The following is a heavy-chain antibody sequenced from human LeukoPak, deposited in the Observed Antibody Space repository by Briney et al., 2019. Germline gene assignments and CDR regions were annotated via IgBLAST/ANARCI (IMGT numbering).Heavy chain of an antibody. J-gene: IGHJ4*02. CDR3: ARTDRSIAEVDY. V-gene: IGHV5-51*01. CDR2: IYPGDSDT. D-gene: IGHD6-6*01. CDR1: GDSFISYW. Sequence: GESLKISCKGSGDSFISYWIGWVRQMPGKGLEWMGIIYPGDSDTRYSPSFQGQVTISADKSISTAYLQWSSLKASDTAIYYCARTDRSIAEVDYWGQGTLVTVSS.